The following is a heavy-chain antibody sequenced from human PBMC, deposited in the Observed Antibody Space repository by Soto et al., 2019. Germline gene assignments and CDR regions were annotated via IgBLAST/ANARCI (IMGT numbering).Heavy chain of an antibody. CDR2: IYYSGST. CDR3: ARVASAKGYCSGGRCYFNWFDP. CDR1: GGSISSGDYY. V-gene: IGHV4-30-4*01. J-gene: IGHJ5*02. Sequence: LSLTCTVSGGSISSGDYYWSWIRQPPGKGLEWIGYIYYSGSTYYNPSLKSRVTISVDTSKNQFSLKLSSVTAADTAVYYCARVASAKGYCSGGRCYFNWFDPWGQGTLVTVSS. D-gene: IGHD2-15*01.